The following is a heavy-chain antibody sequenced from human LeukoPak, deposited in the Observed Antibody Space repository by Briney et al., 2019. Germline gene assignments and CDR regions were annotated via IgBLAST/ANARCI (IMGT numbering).Heavy chain of an antibody. CDR2: INHSGST. J-gene: IGHJ4*02. Sequence: SETLSLTCAVYGVSFSGYYWSWIRQPPGKGLEWIGEINHSGSTNYNPSLKRRVTISVDTSKNQFSRKLSSVPTADTAVYYCAGRMVRGGGYWGQGTLVTVSS. CDR3: AGRMVRGGGY. CDR1: GVSFSGYY. V-gene: IGHV4-34*01. D-gene: IGHD3-10*01.